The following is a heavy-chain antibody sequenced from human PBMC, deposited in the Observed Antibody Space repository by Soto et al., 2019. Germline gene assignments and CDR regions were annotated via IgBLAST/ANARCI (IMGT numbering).Heavy chain of an antibody. Sequence: TETLSLTCTVSGGSVSSGSCYWSWIRQPPGKGLEWIGYIYYSGSTNYNPSLKSRVTISVDTSKNQFSLKLSSVTAADTAVYYCARAYDFWSGSNNWFDPWGQGTLVTVSS. CDR3: ARAYDFWSGSNNWFDP. CDR1: GGSVSSGSCY. CDR2: IYYSGST. D-gene: IGHD3-3*01. J-gene: IGHJ5*02. V-gene: IGHV4-61*01.